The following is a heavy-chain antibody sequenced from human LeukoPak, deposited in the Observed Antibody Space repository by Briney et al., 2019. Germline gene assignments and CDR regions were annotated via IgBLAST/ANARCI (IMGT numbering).Heavy chain of an antibody. CDR3: ARDRNYVDSSGYYSFDY. V-gene: IGHV3-20*04. Sequence: GGSLRLSCAASGFTFDDYGMSWVRQVPGKGLEWVSGINWNGETIGYADSVKGRFTISRDSARNSLYLEMNSLRAEDTAVYYCARDRNYVDSSGYYSFDYWGQGTLVTVSS. D-gene: IGHD3-22*01. J-gene: IGHJ4*02. CDR2: INWNGETI. CDR1: GFTFDDYG.